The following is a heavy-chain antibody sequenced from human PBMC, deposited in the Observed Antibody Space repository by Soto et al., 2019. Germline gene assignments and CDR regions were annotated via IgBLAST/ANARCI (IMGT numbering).Heavy chain of an antibody. CDR1: GYTFTTYG. V-gene: IGHV1-18*01. Sequence: QIQLEQSAPEVKKPGASVKVSCKASGYTFTTYGISWVRQAPGQGHEWLGWINTHNGNTNYAQNLQGRVIMTADTSTSTAYMELRSLRSDDTAIYYCTREGSAPYYYYGMDAWGQGTTVTVSS. CDR2: INTHNGNT. CDR3: TREGSAPYYYYGMDA. J-gene: IGHJ6*02. D-gene: IGHD3-10*01.